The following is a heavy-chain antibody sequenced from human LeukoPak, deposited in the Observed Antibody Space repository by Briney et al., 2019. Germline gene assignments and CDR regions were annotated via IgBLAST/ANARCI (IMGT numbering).Heavy chain of an antibody. CDR3: AKGGLYSSSIVDY. D-gene: IGHD6-13*01. CDR2: ISWNSGSI. J-gene: IGHJ4*02. Sequence: GGSLRLSCAASGFTFDGYAMHWVWQAPGRGLEWVSGISWNSGSIGYADSVKGRFTISRDNAKNSLYLQMNSLRAEDTALYYCAKGGLYSSSIVDYWGQGTLVTVSS. CDR1: GFTFDGYA. V-gene: IGHV3-9*01.